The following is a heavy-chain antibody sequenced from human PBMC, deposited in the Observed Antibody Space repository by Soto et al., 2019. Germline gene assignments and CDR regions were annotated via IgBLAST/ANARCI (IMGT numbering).Heavy chain of an antibody. CDR2: INAGNGNT. D-gene: IGHD3-22*01. CDR3: AYNYDSSGYPAPFDY. CDR1: GYTFTSYA. Sequence: ASVKVSCKASGYTFTSYAMHWVRQAPGQRLEWMGWINAGNGNTKYSQKFQGRVTIIRDTSASTAYMELSSLRSEDTAVYYCAYNYDSSGYPAPFDYWGQGTLVTVSS. V-gene: IGHV1-3*01. J-gene: IGHJ4*02.